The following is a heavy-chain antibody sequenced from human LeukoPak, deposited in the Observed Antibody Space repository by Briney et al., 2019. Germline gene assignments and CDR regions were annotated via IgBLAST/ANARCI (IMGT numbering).Heavy chain of an antibody. CDR3: ARGGYVIVRDWFDP. Sequence: ASVKVSCKASGYTFTDYYMHWVRQAPGQGLEWMGWINPNSGGTNYAQSFQGRVTMTRDTSISTAYMELSRLRSDDTAVYYCARGGYVIVRDWFDPWGQGTLVTVSS. V-gene: IGHV1-2*02. CDR1: GYTFTDYY. J-gene: IGHJ5*02. CDR2: INPNSGGT. D-gene: IGHD3-16*01.